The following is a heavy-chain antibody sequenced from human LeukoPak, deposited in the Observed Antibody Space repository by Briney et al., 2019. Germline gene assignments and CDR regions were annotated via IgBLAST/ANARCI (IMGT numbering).Heavy chain of an antibody. D-gene: IGHD5-12*01. V-gene: IGHV1-18*01. CDR2: ISAYNGNT. CDR3: ARDQHVSGYDSHAEYFQH. J-gene: IGHJ1*01. Sequence: ASVKVSCKASGYTFTSYGISWVRQAPGQGLEWMGWISAYNGNTNYAQKLQGRVTMTTDTSTSTAYMELRSLRSDDTAVYYCARDQHVSGYDSHAEYFQHWGQGTLVTVSS. CDR1: GYTFTSYG.